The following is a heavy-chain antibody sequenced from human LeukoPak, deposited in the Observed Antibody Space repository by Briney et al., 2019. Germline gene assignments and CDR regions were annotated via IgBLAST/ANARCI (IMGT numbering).Heavy chain of an antibody. CDR3: TKEIRAYDC. Sequence: RGSLRLSCAASGFTFSSHGMCRVRPAPGRGLEWVSSISIGGDTTYSDSVKGRFTISTDNSKHTLYLLLNSLTAEDTARYDCTKEIRAYDCWGQGTLVTVSS. J-gene: IGHJ4*02. CDR1: GFTFSSHG. V-gene: IGHV3-23*01. CDR2: ISIGGDTT. D-gene: IGHD3-16*01.